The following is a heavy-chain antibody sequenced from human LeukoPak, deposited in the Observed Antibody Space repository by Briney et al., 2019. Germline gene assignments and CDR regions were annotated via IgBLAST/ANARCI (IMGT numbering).Heavy chain of an antibody. D-gene: IGHD5-18*01. Sequence: PSETLSLTCTASGGSISSGGYYWSWIRQPPGKGLEWIGYIYHSGSTYYNPSLKSRVTISVDRSKNQFSLKLSSVTAADTAVYYCARSPRQLQLWLMDFDYWGQGTLVTVSS. CDR1: GGSISSGGYY. CDR3: ARSPRQLQLWLMDFDY. CDR2: IYHSGST. V-gene: IGHV4-30-2*01. J-gene: IGHJ4*02.